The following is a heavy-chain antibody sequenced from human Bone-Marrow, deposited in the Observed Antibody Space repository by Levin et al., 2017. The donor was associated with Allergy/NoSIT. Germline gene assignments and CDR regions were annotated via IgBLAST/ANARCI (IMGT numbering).Heavy chain of an antibody. CDR3: ARDSDILAY. Sequence: GGSLRLSCAASGFTFRGYSMNWVRQAPGKGLPWVSYISGSSGTIYYADSVLGRFSISRDNARNSLYLQMNSLRAEDTAVYYCARDSDILAYWGQGTLVTVSS. CDR1: GFTFRGYS. D-gene: IGHD3-9*01. V-gene: IGHV3-48*04. CDR2: ISGSSGTI. J-gene: IGHJ4*02.